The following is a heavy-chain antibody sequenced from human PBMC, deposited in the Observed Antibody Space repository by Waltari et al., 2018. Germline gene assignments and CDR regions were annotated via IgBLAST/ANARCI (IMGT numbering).Heavy chain of an antibody. CDR2: VIPILGTA. J-gene: IGHJ2*01. CDR1: GGTFSSYA. D-gene: IGHD3-16*01. Sequence: QVQLVQSGAEVKKPGSSVKVSCKASGGTFSSYAISWVRQAPGQGLEWMGGVIPILGTANYAQKFQGRVTITADEATSTAYMELSILRSEDTAVYYCARYLGGTGYGSIFDLWGRGTLVTVSS. V-gene: IGHV1-69*01. CDR3: ARYLGGTGYGSIFDL.